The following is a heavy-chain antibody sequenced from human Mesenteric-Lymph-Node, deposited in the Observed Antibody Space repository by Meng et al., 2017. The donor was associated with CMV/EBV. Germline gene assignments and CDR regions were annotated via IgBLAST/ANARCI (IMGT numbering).Heavy chain of an antibody. CDR1: GFTFSSYW. V-gene: IGHV3-7*01. CDR3: ARGRGYYSYDAFDI. Sequence: GGSLRLSCAASGFTFSSYWMSWVRQAPGKGLEWVANIKQDGSEKYYVDSVKGRFTISRDNAKNTLYLQMNSLRAEDTAVYYCARGRGYYSYDAFDIWGQGTMVTVSS. J-gene: IGHJ3*02. CDR2: IKQDGSEK. D-gene: IGHD3-22*01.